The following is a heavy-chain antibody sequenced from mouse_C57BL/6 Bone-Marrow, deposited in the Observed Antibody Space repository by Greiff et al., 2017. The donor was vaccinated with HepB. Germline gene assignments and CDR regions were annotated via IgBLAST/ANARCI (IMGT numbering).Heavy chain of an antibody. Sequence: VQLQQPGAELVKPGASVKLSCKASGYTFTSYWMQWVKQRPGQGLEWIGEIDPSDSYTNYNQKFKGKATLTVDTSSSTAYMQLSSLTSEDSAVYYCAPLLRFDYWGQGTTLTVSS. V-gene: IGHV1-50*01. CDR2: IDPSDSYT. D-gene: IGHD1-2*01. J-gene: IGHJ2*01. CDR1: GYTFTSYW. CDR3: APLLRFDY.